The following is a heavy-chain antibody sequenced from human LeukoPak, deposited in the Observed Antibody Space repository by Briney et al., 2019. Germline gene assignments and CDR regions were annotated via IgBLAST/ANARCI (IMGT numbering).Heavy chain of an antibody. CDR2: IYYSGST. CDR1: GGSISSNSYS. D-gene: IGHD6-6*01. Sequence: SETLSLTCTVSGGSISSNSYSWGWIRQPPGRGLEWIGTIYYSGSTYYNPSLESRVTISVDTSKNQFSLKLNSVTAADTAVYYCARQGITTRLHYYYYMDVWGKGTTVTVSS. V-gene: IGHV4-39*01. J-gene: IGHJ6*03. CDR3: ARQGITTRLHYYYYMDV.